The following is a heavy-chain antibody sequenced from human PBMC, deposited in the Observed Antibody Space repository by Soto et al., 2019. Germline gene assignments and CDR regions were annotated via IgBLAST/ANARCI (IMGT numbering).Heavy chain of an antibody. CDR1: GGSFSGYY. CDR2: INHSGST. Sequence: SETLSLTCAVYGGSFSGYYWSWIRQPPGKGLEWIGEINHSGSTNYNPSLKSRDTISVDTSKNQFSLKLSSVTAADTAVYFCARGRRYYYGSGSYPRGLDYWGQGTLVTSPQ. CDR3: ARGRRYYYGSGSYPRGLDY. J-gene: IGHJ4*02. V-gene: IGHV4-34*01. D-gene: IGHD3-10*01.